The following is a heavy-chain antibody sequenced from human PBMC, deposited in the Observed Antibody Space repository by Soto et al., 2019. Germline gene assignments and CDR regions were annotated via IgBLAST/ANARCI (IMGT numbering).Heavy chain of an antibody. V-gene: IGHV4-34*01. J-gene: IGHJ5*01. D-gene: IGHD3-10*01. CDR3: ASSPQRINLAPGLLGSWFDS. Sequence: PSETLSLTFTVSGGFINSGAYYWTWFRQPPGKGLEWIGEVKQSVSTNYNPSLKSRVTISVDTSRGQISLTVNSVTAADTAVYSCASSPQRINLAPGLLGSWFDSWAQGIPVTVS. CDR2: VKQSVST. CDR1: GGFINSGAYY.